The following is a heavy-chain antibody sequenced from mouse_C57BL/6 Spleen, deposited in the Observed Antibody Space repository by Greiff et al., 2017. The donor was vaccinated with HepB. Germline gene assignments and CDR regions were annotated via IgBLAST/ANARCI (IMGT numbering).Heavy chain of an antibody. V-gene: IGHV1-53*01. CDR3: AIEGYYGCDWYFDV. CDR2: INPSNGGT. CDR1: GYTFTSYW. Sequence: QVQLQQPGTELVKPGASVKLSCKASGYTFTSYWMHWVKQRPGQGLEWIGNINPSNGGTNYNEKFKSKATLTVDKSSSTAYMQLSSLTSEDSAVYYCAIEGYYGCDWYFDVWGTGTTVTVSS. D-gene: IGHD2-2*01. J-gene: IGHJ1*03.